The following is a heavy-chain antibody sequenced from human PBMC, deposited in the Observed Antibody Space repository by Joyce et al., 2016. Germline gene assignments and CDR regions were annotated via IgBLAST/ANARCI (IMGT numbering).Heavy chain of an antibody. CDR3: ARGGYCGSTSCYQHAFDI. CDR2: IIPIFGTA. Sequence: QVQLVQSGAEVRKPGSSVKVSCKASGGTFSSYAISWLRQAPGQGLEWMGGIIPIFGTANYAQRFQGRVTITADKSTSTAYMELSSLRSEDTAVYYCARGGYCGSTSCYQHAFDIWGQGTMVTVSS. D-gene: IGHD2-2*01. CDR1: GGTFSSYA. V-gene: IGHV1-69*06. J-gene: IGHJ3*02.